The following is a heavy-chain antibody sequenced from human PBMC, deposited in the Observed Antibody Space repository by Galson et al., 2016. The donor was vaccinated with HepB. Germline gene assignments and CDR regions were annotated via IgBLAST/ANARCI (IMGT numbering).Heavy chain of an antibody. Sequence: SETLSLTCAVSGGSFSRSTWWSWVRQPPGKGLEWIGEIYHSGSTNYNPSLKSRVTISVDKSKNQFSLKLSSVTAADTAVYFCARVGYYYGSGSYYILGAFDYWGQGTLVTVSS. CDR1: GGSFSRSTW. D-gene: IGHD3-10*01. V-gene: IGHV4-4*02. CDR3: ARVGYYYGSGSYYILGAFDY. J-gene: IGHJ4*02. CDR2: IYHSGST.